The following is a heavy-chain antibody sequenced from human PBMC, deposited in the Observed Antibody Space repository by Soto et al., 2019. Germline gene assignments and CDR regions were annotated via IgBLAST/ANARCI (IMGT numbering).Heavy chain of an antibody. CDR3: ARDKVGARVVSNWFDP. D-gene: IGHD1-26*01. V-gene: IGHV1-2*04. CDR2: INPNSGGT. Sequence: ASVKVSCKASGYTFTGYYMHWVRQAPGQGLEWMGWINPNSGGTNYAQKFQGWVTMTRDTSISTAYMELSRLRSDDTAVYYCARDKVGARVVSNWFDPWGQGTLVTVSS. CDR1: GYTFTGYY. J-gene: IGHJ5*02.